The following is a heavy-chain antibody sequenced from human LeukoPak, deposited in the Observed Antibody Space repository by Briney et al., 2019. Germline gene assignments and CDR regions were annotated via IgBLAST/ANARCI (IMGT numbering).Heavy chain of an antibody. CDR3: ARLGGATSPFGY. Sequence: SETLSLTCTVSGGSISSYYWSWIRQPAGKGLEWIGYIYYTGNTNYNPSLKSRVTISVDTSKNQFSLNLSSVTAADTAIYYCARLGGATSPFGYWGQGTLVTVSS. CDR1: GGSISSYY. V-gene: IGHV4-59*08. D-gene: IGHD1-26*01. J-gene: IGHJ4*02. CDR2: IYYTGNT.